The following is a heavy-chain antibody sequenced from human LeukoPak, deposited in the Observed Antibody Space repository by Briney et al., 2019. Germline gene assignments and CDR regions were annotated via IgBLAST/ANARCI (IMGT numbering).Heavy chain of an antibody. V-gene: IGHV3-33*08. CDR3: ARVAVGASDY. CDR1: GFTFSSFW. Sequence: GGSLRLSCAASGFTFSSFWMSWVRQAPGKGLEWVAVIWYDGSNKYYADSVKGRFTISRDNSKNTLYLQMNSLRAEDTAVYYCARVAVGASDYWGQGTLVTVSS. CDR2: IWYDGSNK. D-gene: IGHD1-26*01. J-gene: IGHJ4*02.